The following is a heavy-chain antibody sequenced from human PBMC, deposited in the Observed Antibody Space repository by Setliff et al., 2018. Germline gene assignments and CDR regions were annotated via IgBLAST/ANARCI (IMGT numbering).Heavy chain of an antibody. V-gene: IGHV4-59*01. CDR3: ARGGTFRYFDF. CDR2: VYYSGTA. J-gene: IGHJ4*02. CDR1: DGSFSTYY. Sequence: SETLSLTCTVSDGSFSTYYWSWIRQPPGKGLVCSGYVYYSGTANYSPSLRSRLTISVDTSKNQFSLKLRSVTAADTAVYYCARGGTFRYFDFWGQGAPVTVSS. D-gene: IGHD5-12*01.